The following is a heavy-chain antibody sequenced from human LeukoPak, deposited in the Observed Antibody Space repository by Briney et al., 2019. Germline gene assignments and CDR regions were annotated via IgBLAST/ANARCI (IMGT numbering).Heavy chain of an antibody. Sequence: SQTLSLTCTVSGGSISSGSYYWSWVRQPAGKGLEWIGRIYTSGSTNYNPSLKSRATISVDTSKNHFSLKLSSVTAADTAVYYCARFSSYYDSSGYSRYYFDYWGQGTLVTVSS. CDR3: ARFSSYYDSSGYSRYYFDY. CDR2: IYTSGST. J-gene: IGHJ4*02. CDR1: GGSISSGSYY. D-gene: IGHD3-22*01. V-gene: IGHV4-61*02.